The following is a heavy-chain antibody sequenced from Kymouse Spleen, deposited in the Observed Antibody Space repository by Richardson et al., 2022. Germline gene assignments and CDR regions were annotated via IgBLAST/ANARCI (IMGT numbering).Heavy chain of an antibody. CDR2: IYYSGST. J-gene: IGHJ6*02. CDR3: AR*DSSSSGYYYYYGMDV. V-gene: IGHV4-61*01. CDR1: GGSVSSGSYY. D-gene: IGHD6-6*01. Sequence: QVQLQESGPGLVKPSETLSLTCTVSGGSVSSGSYYWSWIRQPPGKGLEWIGYIYYSGSTNYNPSLKSRVTISVDTSKNQFSLKLSSVTAADTAVYYCAR*DSSSSGYYYYYGMDVWGQGTTVTVSS.